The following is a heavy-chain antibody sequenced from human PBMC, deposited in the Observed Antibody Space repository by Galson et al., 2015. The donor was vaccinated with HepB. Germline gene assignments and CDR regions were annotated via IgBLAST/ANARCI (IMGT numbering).Heavy chain of an antibody. J-gene: IGHJ4*02. CDR2: IYHAGST. D-gene: IGHD6-6*01. CDR3: SRDNRGYTSSSQLDY. CDR1: AYFINSGYY. Sequence: SDTLSLTCTVSAYFINSGYYWGWIRQPPGKGREWIGSIYHAGSTRHNPSLKSRVPISVDTSKNQFSLRLRSVTAADTAVDYCSRDNRGYTSSSQLDYWGQGTLVTVSS. V-gene: IGHV4-38-2*02.